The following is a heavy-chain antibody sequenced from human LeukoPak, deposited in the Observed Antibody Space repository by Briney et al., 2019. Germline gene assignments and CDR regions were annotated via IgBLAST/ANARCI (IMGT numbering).Heavy chain of an antibody. CDR2: IYYSGST. Sequence: PSETLSLTCTVSGGSINGYYWSWIRQPPGKGLEWIGYIYYSGSTNYNPSLKSRVTISVDTSKNHFSLKLSSVTAADTAVYYCARDSRYGDYPDYWGQGTLVTVSS. CDR1: GGSINGYY. D-gene: IGHD4-17*01. J-gene: IGHJ4*02. V-gene: IGHV4-59*01. CDR3: ARDSRYGDYPDY.